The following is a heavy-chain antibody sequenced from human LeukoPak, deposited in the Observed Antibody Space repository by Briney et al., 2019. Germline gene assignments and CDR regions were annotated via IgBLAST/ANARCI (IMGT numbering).Heavy chain of an antibody. CDR1: GFTFSSYG. Sequence: GRSLRLSCAASGFTFSSYGMHWVRQAPGKGLEWVAVIWYDGSNKYYADSVKGRFTISRDNSKNTLYLQMSSLRAEDTAVYYCARVPTRAVAAKGRPNWFDPWGQGTLVTVSS. J-gene: IGHJ5*02. CDR2: IWYDGSNK. D-gene: IGHD6-19*01. V-gene: IGHV3-33*01. CDR3: ARVPTRAVAAKGRPNWFDP.